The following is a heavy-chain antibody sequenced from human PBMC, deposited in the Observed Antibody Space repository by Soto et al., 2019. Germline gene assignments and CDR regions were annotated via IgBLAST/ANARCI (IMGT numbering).Heavy chain of an antibody. Sequence: GGSLRLSCAASGFTFSSYAMHWVRQAPGKGLEWVTVISYDGSNTYYADSVKGRFTISRDNSKNTLYLQMNSLRAEDTAVYYCARGYGRNFDYWGQGALVTVSS. D-gene: IGHD5-18*01. J-gene: IGHJ4*02. V-gene: IGHV3-30*03. CDR3: ARGYGRNFDY. CDR2: ISYDGSNT. CDR1: GFTFSSYA.